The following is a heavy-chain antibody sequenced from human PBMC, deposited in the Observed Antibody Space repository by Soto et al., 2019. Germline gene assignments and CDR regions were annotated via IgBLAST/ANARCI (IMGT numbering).Heavy chain of an antibody. CDR1: GYTFTGYY. CDR3: ARGGATIGRVGYFDY. CDR2: INPNSGGT. V-gene: IGHV1-2*04. J-gene: IGHJ4*02. Sequence: QVQLVQSGAEVKKPGASVKVSCKASGYTFTGYYMHWVRQAPGQGLEWMGWINPNSGGTNYAQKFQGWVTMTRDTSISTAYMELSRLRSDDTAVYYYARGGATIGRVGYFDYWGQGTLVTVSS. D-gene: IGHD1-26*01.